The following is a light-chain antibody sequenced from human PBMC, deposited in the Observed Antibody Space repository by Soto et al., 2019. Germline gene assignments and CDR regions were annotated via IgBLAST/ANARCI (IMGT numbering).Light chain of an antibody. CDR2: EVS. CDR3: SSYSTTSSPHVL. Sequence: QSALTQPASVSGSPGQSITISCTGTSSDVGRYRYVSWYKQHPGKAPKLIIYEVSYRPSGVSTRFSGSKSDNTASLTISGLQAEDEADYYCSSYSTTSSPHVLFGGGTKLTVL. CDR1: SSDVGRYRY. V-gene: IGLV2-14*01. J-gene: IGLJ2*01.